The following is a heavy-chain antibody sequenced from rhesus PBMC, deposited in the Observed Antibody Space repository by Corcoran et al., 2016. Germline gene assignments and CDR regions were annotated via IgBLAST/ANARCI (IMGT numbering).Heavy chain of an antibody. D-gene: IGHD4-23*01. J-gene: IGHJ4*01. CDR3: AKGGEYSNYPFDY. V-gene: IGHV3-28*02. CDR2: INSAGSSK. Sequence: EVQLVESVGGLAKPGGSLRLSCAASGFTFSHFLMYWVRQAPGSGLEWISAINSAGSSKYYADSVKDRFTISRENAKNTLYLQMDSLRAEDTAVYYCAKGGEYSNYPFDYWGQGVLVTVSS. CDR1: GFTFSHFL.